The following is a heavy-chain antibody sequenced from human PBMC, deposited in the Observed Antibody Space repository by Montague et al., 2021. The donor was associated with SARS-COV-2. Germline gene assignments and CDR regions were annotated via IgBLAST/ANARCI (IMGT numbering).Heavy chain of an antibody. D-gene: IGHD6-19*01. V-gene: IGHV4-39*06. CDR1: LGSLTSYSSY. J-gene: IGHJ4*02. Sequence: SETLSLTCTVSLGSLTSYSSYWSWLPPPPLLGLIWVGTHSQSSNNYPSPLLKSRITISPHTSHYPVTLNLVSATAADTAVYFCGRGGGIAVAYDWGQGILVTVSS. CDR2: HSQSSNN. CDR3: GRGGGIAVAYD.